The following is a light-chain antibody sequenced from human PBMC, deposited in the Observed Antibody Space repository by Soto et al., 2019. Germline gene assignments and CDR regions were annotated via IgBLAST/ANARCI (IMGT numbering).Light chain of an antibody. J-gene: IGLJ1*01. CDR3: SSKRSSGTLHV. CDR2: EVN. CDR1: SSDIGASKY. Sequence: QSALTQPASVSGSPGQSISISCTGTSSDIGASKYVSWYQQHPGKAPQLIIYEVNYRPSGVSDRFSGSKSGNTASLTVSGLQAEDEADYYCSSKRSSGTLHVLGTGTKV. V-gene: IGLV2-14*01.